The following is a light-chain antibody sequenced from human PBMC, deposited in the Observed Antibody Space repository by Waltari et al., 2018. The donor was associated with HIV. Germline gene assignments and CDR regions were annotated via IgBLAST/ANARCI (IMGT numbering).Light chain of an antibody. V-gene: IGKV3-11*01. Sequence: EIVLTQSPATLSLSPGERATLSCRASQSVNGYLAWYQQKVGQAPRLLIYDVSNRATGIPARFSGSGSGTDFTLTISSLEPEDFATYYCQQSYNTLRWTFGQGTKVEIK. J-gene: IGKJ1*01. CDR3: QQSYNTLRWT. CDR1: QSVNGY. CDR2: DVS.